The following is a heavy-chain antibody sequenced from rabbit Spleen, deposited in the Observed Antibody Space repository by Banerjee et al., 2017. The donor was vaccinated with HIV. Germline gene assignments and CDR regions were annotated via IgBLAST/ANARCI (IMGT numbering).Heavy chain of an antibody. J-gene: IGHJ6*01. CDR3: ARNPARTFSSYRLDL. CDR2: IDPIFGAT. V-gene: IGHV1S45*01. D-gene: IGHD6-1*01. Sequence: QQQLVETGGDLVKTGASLTLTCTDSGFSLSNNYWICWVRQAPGKGLEWIGCIDPIFGATYYASWAKGRFTISKASSTTVTLQMTSPPAADTAPYFCARNPARTFSSYRLDLWGQGTLVTVS. CDR1: GFSLSNNYW.